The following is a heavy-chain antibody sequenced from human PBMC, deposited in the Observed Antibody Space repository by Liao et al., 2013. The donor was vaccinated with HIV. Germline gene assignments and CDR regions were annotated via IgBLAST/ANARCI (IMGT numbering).Heavy chain of an antibody. V-gene: IGHV4-61*02. Sequence: QVQLQESGPGLVKPSQTLSLTCTVSGGSISSGSYYWSWIRQPAGKGLEWIGRFYTSGTTSYSPSLESRVTISVDTSKNKFSLKLTFVTAADTAVYYCARLQRWGLGYLDFWGPG. CDR1: GGSISSGSYY. J-gene: IGHJ6*01. D-gene: IGHD2-21*01. CDR3: ARLQRWGLGYLDF. CDR2: FYTSGTT.